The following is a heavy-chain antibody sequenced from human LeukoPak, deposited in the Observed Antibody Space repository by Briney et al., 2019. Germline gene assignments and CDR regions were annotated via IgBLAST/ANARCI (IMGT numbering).Heavy chain of an antibody. CDR2: IIPIFGTA. CDR1: GGTFSSYA. CDR3: ARLPLRSIAVGYYGMDV. D-gene: IGHD6-6*01. V-gene: IGHV1-69*13. J-gene: IGHJ6*02. Sequence: GASVKVSCKASGGTFSSYAISWVRQAPGQGLEWMGGIIPIFGTANYAQKFQGRVTITADESTSTAYMELSSLRSEGTAVYYCARLPLRSIAVGYYGMDVWGQGTTVTVSS.